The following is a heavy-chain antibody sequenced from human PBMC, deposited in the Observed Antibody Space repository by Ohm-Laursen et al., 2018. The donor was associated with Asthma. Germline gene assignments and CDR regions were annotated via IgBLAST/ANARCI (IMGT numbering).Heavy chain of an antibody. J-gene: IGHJ4*02. CDR1: GFIVSDYF. V-gene: IGHV3-74*01. CDR2: LFPDGRST. Sequence: SLRPPPPPSGFIVSDYFMHWVRQRPGEGLVWISHLFPDGRSTNYADSVRGRFTFSRDDAQNTVYLQMHSLRVDDTAVYFCARGNVEGLLWGQGTLVTVSS. CDR3: ARGNVEGLL.